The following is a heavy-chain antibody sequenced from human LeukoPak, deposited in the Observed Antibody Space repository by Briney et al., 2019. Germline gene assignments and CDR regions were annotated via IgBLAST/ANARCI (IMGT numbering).Heavy chain of an antibody. CDR1: QFTFNLHA. V-gene: IGHV3-30*01. CDR3: AGGGTYYYQYYYMDV. D-gene: IGHD3-16*01. J-gene: IGHJ6*03. CDR2: MSFDGSDI. Sequence: PGGSLRLSCAASQFTFNLHAMNWVRQAPGKGLDWVAVMSFDGSDIYYAHSVKGRVTISRDNSNNTLFLQMNSLNADDTAVYYCAGGGTYYYQYYYMDVWGRGTTVTVSS.